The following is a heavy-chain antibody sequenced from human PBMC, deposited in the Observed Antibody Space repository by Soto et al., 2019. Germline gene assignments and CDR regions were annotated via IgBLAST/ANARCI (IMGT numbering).Heavy chain of an antibody. CDR3: ASGQQVILRYYYGLDV. CDR2: IYYDDGST. V-gene: IGHV3-53*02. Sequence: EVQLVETGGGVIQPGGSLRLSCAVSGFTVSTNYMSWVRQAPGKGLEWVSVIYYDDGSTYYADCVKGRFSIRRDSSRNTLYLQMNRLRAEDTAVYYCASGQQVILRYYYGLDVWGQGTTVTVSS. CDR1: GFTVSTNY. D-gene: IGHD6-13*01. J-gene: IGHJ6*02.